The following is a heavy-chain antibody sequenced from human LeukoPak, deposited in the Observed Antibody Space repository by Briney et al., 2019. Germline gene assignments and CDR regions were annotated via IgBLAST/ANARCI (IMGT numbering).Heavy chain of an antibody. CDR3: ARVDSSSWTFWYFDY. J-gene: IGHJ4*02. CDR1: GFTFDDYA. CDR2: ISWNSGSI. V-gene: IGHV3-9*01. Sequence: PGRSLRLSCAASGFTFDDYAMHWVRQAPGKGLEWVSGISWNSGSIGYADSVKGRFTISRDNAKNSLYLQMNSLRAEDTAVYYCARVDSSSWTFWYFDYWGQGTLVTVSS. D-gene: IGHD6-13*01.